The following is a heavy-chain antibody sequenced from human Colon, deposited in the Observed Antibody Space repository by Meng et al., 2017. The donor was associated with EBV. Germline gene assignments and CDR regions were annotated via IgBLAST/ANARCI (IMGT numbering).Heavy chain of an antibody. CDR2: IYHSGST. V-gene: IGHV4-4*02. CDR1: GGSISSVYW. CDR3: ARGGYYSFDY. Sequence: QVQLTESGPGLVKPSETLALACAVSGGSISSVYWWTWVRQSPGKGLEWIGEIYHSGSTNYNPSLKSRVTISVDKSKNQFSLKLTSVTAADTAVYYCARGGYYSFDYWGQRTLVTVSS. J-gene: IGHJ4*02. D-gene: IGHD5-18*01.